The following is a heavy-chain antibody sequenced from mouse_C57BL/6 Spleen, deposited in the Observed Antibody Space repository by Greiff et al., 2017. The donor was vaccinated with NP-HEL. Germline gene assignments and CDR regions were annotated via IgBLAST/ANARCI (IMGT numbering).Heavy chain of an antibody. CDR2: IDPETGGT. Sequence: VKLQQSGAELVRPGASVTLSCKASGYTFTDYEMHWVKQTPVHGLEWIGAIDPETGGTAYNQKFKGKAILTADKSSSTAYMELRSLTSEDSAVYYCTTYLAYWGQGTLVTVSA. CDR3: TTYLAY. CDR1: GYTFTDYE. D-gene: IGHD6-5*01. J-gene: IGHJ3*01. V-gene: IGHV1-15*01.